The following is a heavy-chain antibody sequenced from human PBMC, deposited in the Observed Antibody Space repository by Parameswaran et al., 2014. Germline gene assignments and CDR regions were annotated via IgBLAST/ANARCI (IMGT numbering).Heavy chain of an antibody. CDR2: IYPPYSSA. J-gene: IGHJ4*02. Sequence: GESLKISCRASGYNFSNHYIGWVRQMPGKGLEWVGLIYPPYSSATYSPSFQGQVTISADKSVSTAYLQWNDLKASDTAIYYCARATMWYAGNSWGQGTLVTVSS. CDR3: ARATMWYAGNS. V-gene: IGHV5-51*01. CDR1: GYNFSNHY. D-gene: IGHD2-15*01.